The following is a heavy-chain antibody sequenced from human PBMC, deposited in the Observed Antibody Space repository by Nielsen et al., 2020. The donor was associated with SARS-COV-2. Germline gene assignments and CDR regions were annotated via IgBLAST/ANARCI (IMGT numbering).Heavy chain of an antibody. J-gene: IGHJ6*02. CDR2: TIPLFGTT. D-gene: IGHD3-16*01. CDR3: ARSLRRIYYYLMDV. CDR1: GVIFSNYA. Sequence: SVKVSCKASGVIFSNYAVSWVRQAPGQGLQWMGGTIPLFGTTSYAQKFQGRVTITADESMSTAYMELTSLRSEDTAVYFCARSLRRIYYYLMDVWGQGTTVIVSS. V-gene: IGHV1-69*13.